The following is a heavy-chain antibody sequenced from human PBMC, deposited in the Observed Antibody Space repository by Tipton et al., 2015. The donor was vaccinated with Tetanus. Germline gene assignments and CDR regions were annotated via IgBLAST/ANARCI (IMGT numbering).Heavy chain of an antibody. CDR1: GFTFSSYA. V-gene: IGHV3-23*01. J-gene: IGHJ4*02. CDR3: AKGSPVFDY. CDR2: ISGSGGST. Sequence: TASGFTFSSYAMRWVRQAPGTGLEWVSAISGSGGSTYYADSVKGRFTISRDNSKNTLYLQMNSLRAEDTAVYYCAKGSPVFDYWGQGTLVTVSS.